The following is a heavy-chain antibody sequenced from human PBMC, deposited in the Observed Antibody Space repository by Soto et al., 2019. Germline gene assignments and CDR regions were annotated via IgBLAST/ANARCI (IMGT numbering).Heavy chain of an antibody. CDR1: GGSISSGCYY. J-gene: IGHJ6*02. D-gene: IGHD3-10*01. CDR3: ARDRGPGDYCGWGSYYTNYYGMDV. V-gene: IGHV4-31*03. Sequence: SETLSLTCTVSGGSISSGCYYWSWIRQHQGKGLEWIGYIYYSGSTYYNPSLKSRVTISVDTSKNQFSLKLSSVTAADTAVYYWARDRGPGDYCGWGSYYTNYYGMDVWGQGTTVTVSS. CDR2: IYYSGST.